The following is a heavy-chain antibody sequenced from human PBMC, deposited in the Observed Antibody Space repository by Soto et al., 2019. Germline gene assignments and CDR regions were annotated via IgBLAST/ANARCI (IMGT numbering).Heavy chain of an antibody. D-gene: IGHD3-3*01. V-gene: IGHV2-70*01. CDR1: GFSLSTSRTC. CDR3: ARIPFRDFWSGPYAGYYYYDMDV. Sequence: SGPTLVNPTQTLTLTCSFSGFSLSTSRTCVSWIRQPPGKALEWLGLIDWDDDKHYSTSLKTRLAISKDTSKNQVVLTMTDMDTVDTATYYCARIPFRDFWSGPYAGYYYYDMDVWGQGTTVTVSS. CDR2: IDWDDDK. J-gene: IGHJ6*02.